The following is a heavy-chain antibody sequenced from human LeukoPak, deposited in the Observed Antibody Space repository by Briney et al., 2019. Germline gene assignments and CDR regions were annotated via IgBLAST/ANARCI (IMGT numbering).Heavy chain of an antibody. D-gene: IGHD3-3*01. CDR3: ARLTNYDFWSGYYISN. J-gene: IGHJ4*02. Sequence: PGESLKISCKGSGYSFTSYWIGWVRQMPGKGLEWMGIIYPGDSDTRYSPSFQGQVAISADKSISTAYLQWSSLKASDTAMNYCARLTNYDFWSGYYISNWGQGTLVTVSS. V-gene: IGHV5-51*01. CDR2: IYPGDSDT. CDR1: GYSFTSYW.